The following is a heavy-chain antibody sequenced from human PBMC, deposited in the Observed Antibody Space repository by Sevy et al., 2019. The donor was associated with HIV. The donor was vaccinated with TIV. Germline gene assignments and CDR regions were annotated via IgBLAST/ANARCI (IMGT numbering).Heavy chain of an antibody. V-gene: IGHV3-33*01. CDR1: GFTFSTYG. D-gene: IGHD4-17*01. CDR3: ARVLEFYDYGDYGPAFMPDY. J-gene: IGHJ4*02. CDR2: IWFDGSNT. Sequence: GGSLRLSCAASGFTFSTYGMHWVRQAPGKGLEWVAVIWFDGSNTYYADSVKGRFTISRDIAKNTLHLQMNSLRAEDTAVYYCARVLEFYDYGDYGPAFMPDYWGQGTLVTVS.